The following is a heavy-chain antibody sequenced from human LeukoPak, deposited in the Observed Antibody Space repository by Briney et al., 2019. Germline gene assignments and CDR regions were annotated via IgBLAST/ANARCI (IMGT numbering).Heavy chain of an antibody. CDR2: IYYSGST. D-gene: IGHD6-6*01. V-gene: IGHV4-59*01. CDR3: ARGEYSSSFNYYYYGMDV. CDR1: GGSISSYY. Sequence: SETLSLTCTVSGGSISSYYWSRIRQPPGKGLEWIGYIYYSGSTNYNPSLKSRVTISVGTSKNQFSLKLSSVTAADTAVYYCARGEYSSSFNYYYYGMDVWGQGTTVTVSS. J-gene: IGHJ6*02.